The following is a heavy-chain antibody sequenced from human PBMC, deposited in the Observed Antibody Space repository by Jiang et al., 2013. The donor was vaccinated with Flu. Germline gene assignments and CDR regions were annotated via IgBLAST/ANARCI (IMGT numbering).Heavy chain of an antibody. J-gene: IGHJ4*02. CDR3: ARDYYDSSGYSPLY. V-gene: IGHV3-30*01. CDR1: GFTFSSYA. CDR2: ISYDGSNK. Sequence: SLRLSCAASGFTFSSYAMHWVRQAPGKGLEWVAVISYDGSNKYYADSVKGRFTISRDNSKNTLYLQMNSLRAEDTAVYYCARDYYDSSGYSPLYWGQGTLVTVSS. D-gene: IGHD3-22*01.